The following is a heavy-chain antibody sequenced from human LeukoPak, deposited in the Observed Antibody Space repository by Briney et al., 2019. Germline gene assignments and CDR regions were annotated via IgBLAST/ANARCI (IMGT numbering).Heavy chain of an antibody. CDR1: GYSFTNYG. Sequence: ASVKVSCKTSGYSFTNYGMNWVRQAPGQGLEWMGIINPSGGSTSYAQKFQGRVTMTRDTSTSTVYMELSSLRSEDTAVYYCASDYYGVWGQGTLVTVSS. CDR2: INPSGGST. V-gene: IGHV1-46*01. CDR3: ASDYYGV. J-gene: IGHJ4*02. D-gene: IGHD3-10*01.